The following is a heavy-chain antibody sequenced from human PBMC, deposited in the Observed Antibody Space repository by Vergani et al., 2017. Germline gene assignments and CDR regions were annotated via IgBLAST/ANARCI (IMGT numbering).Heavy chain of an antibody. Sequence: EVHLEESGGGLVQLGGPLRSSCAALGFTFGDYYWAWIRLVPGKGLDGVTSIKRDGTETFYVDSVKGRFTISRDNAKNSLYLQMNSLRAEDTAVYYCAREGGRLYFDYWGQGTLVTVSS. CDR1: GFTFGDYY. J-gene: IGHJ4*02. CDR2: IKRDGTET. CDR3: AREGGRLYFDY. V-gene: IGHV3-7*01. D-gene: IGHD1-26*01.